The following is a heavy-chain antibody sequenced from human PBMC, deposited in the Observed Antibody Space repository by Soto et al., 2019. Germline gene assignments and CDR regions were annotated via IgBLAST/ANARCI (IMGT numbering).Heavy chain of an antibody. D-gene: IGHD3-9*01. CDR1: GFTFSSYW. Sequence: PGGSLRLSCAASGFTFSSYWMSWVRQAPGRGLEWVANIKQDGSEKYYVDSVKGRFTISRDNAKNSLYLQMNSLRAEDTAVYYCASTYYDILTGWYDAFDIWGQGTMVT. CDR3: ASTYYDILTGWYDAFDI. CDR2: IKQDGSEK. J-gene: IGHJ3*02. V-gene: IGHV3-7*03.